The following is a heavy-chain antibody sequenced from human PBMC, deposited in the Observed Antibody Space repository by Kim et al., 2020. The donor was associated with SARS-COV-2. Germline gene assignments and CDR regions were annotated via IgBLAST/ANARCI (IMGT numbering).Heavy chain of an antibody. D-gene: IGHD4-17*01. J-gene: IGHJ3*02. CDR2: ISYDGSNK. CDR1: GFTFSSYA. CDR3: ARPLLPTLTVTDAFDI. Sequence: GGSLRLSCAASGFTFSSYAMHWVRQAPGKGLEWVAVISYDGSNKYYADSVKGRFTISRDNSKNTLYLQMNSLRAEDTAVYYCARPLLPTLTVTDAFDIWGQGTMVTVSS. V-gene: IGHV3-30*04.